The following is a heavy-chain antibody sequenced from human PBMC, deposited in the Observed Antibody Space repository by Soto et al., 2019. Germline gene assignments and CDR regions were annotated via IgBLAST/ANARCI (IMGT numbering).Heavy chain of an antibody. V-gene: IGHV3-30*03. J-gene: IGHJ6*02. CDR2: LAYDGSEK. D-gene: IGHD3-3*01. CDR1: GFTFSNSG. Sequence: QVHLVESGGGVVQPGGSLRLSCAGSGFTFSNSGMHWVRQAPGKGLEWVAVLAYDGSEKYYADSVKGRFTISRDNSKNTLYLQMNSLRVEDTAVYYCVRFFDYYGMDVWGQWTTVTVSS. CDR3: VRFFDYYGMDV.